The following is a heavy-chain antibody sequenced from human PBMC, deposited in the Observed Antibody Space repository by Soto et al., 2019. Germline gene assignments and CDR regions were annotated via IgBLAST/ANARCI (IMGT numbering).Heavy chain of an antibody. CDR2: ISGYNGNT. CDR1: GYTFTSYG. D-gene: IGHD6-19*01. V-gene: IGHV1-18*01. Sequence: ASVKVSCKASGYTFTSYGITWVRQAPGQGLEWMGWISGYNGNTNYAQKLQGRVTMTRDTSTSTAYMELRSLRSDDTAVYYCARDVAVAAKFDYWGQGTLVTVSS. CDR3: ARDVAVAAKFDY. J-gene: IGHJ4*02.